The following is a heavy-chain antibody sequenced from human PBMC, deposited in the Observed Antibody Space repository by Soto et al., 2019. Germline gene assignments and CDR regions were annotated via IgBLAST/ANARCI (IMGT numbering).Heavy chain of an antibody. CDR3: ARFNEGSGGTCHWFHDD. J-gene: IGHJ4*02. CDR2: IYYSGST. CDR1: GGSVSRGSYY. D-gene: IGHD2-15*01. V-gene: IGHV4-61*01. Sequence: PSETLSLTCTVSGGSVSRGSYYWSWILQPPGKGLEWLGYIYYSGSTTYNPSLKGRVTISVDTSKNQISLKLSSVTAADTAVYYCARFNEGSGGTCHWFHDDGGPGTLVTVS.